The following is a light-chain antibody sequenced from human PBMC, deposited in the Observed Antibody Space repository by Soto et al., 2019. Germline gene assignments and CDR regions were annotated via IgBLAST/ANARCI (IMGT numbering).Light chain of an antibody. V-gene: IGKV3-11*01. CDR3: QQRDNWPLT. CDR1: QSIRGH. CDR2: EGF. Sequence: EIVLTQSPATLSLSPGERATISCRASQSIRGHLAWYQQKPGQAPRLLIYEGFNMATGIPARFSGSGSGTDFILTISSLEPEDFAVYYCQQRDNWPLTFGGGTKVEV. J-gene: IGKJ4*01.